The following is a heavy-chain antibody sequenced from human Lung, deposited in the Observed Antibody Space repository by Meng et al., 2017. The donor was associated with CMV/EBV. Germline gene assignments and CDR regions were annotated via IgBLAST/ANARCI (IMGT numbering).Heavy chain of an antibody. Sequence: GGSXRLXCAASGFRFSRYRMHWVRQAPGKGLVWVSGMNSDGSIITYADSVKGRFTISRDNVRNTLYLQMNNLRAEDTAVYYCARVGDCSNGVCYWYFDLXGRGXLVTVSS. V-gene: IGHV3-74*01. J-gene: IGHJ2*01. CDR2: MNSDGSII. CDR3: ARVGDCSNGVCYWYFDL. CDR1: GFRFSRYR. D-gene: IGHD2-8*01.